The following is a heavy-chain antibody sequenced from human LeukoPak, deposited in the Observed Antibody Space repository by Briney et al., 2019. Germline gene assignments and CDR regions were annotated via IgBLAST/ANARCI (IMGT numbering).Heavy chain of an antibody. J-gene: IGHJ4*02. CDR3: AKGPLRGTAAAIDY. V-gene: IGHV3-30*04. CDR2: ISYDGRNI. D-gene: IGHD2-2*01. Sequence: GGSLRLSCAASGFTFSSYAMHWVRQAPGKGLEWVAVISYDGRNIHYPDSVKGRFTISRDISTDTLWLQMDSLRTEDTAVYYCAKGPLRGTAAAIDYWGQGTLVTVSS. CDR1: GFTFSSYA.